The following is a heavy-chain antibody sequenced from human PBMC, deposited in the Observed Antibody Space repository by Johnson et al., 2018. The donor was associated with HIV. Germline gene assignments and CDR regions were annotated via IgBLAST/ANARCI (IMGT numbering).Heavy chain of an antibody. CDR3: AREGPYSSRWGAFDI. CDR1: GFTFSSSW. D-gene: IGHD6-13*01. CDR2: IKQDGSEK. V-gene: IGHV3-7*01. J-gene: IGHJ3*02. Sequence: VQLVESGGGLAQPGGSLRLPCAASGFTFSSSWMSWVRQAPGKGLAWVANIKQDGSEKYYVDSVKGRFTISRDNAKNSLYLQMNSLRAEDTAVYYCAREGPYSSRWGAFDIWGQGTMVTVSS.